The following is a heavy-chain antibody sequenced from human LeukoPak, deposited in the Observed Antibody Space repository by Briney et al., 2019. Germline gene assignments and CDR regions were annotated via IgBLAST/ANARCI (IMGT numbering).Heavy chain of an antibody. V-gene: IGHV1-8*03. CDR3: ARGVPLGYCTYGVCYPPYYFDY. J-gene: IGHJ4*02. D-gene: IGHD2-8*01. CDR2: VNPRSGDA. CDR1: GYTFISYN. Sequence: ASVKVSCKASGYTFISYNINWLRQATGQGLEWMGWVNPRSGDAGYLQKFQGRLTITRDSSIDTAYMDLSGLSSEDTAIYYCARGVPLGYCTYGVCYPPYYFDYWGQGTLVTASS.